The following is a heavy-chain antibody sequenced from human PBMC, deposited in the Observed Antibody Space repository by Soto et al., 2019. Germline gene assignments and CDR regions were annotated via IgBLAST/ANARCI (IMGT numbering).Heavy chain of an antibody. V-gene: IGHV4-34*01. CDR2: INHSGST. Sequence: SLTGAVYGGSFSGYYWSWIRQPPGKGLEWIGEINHSGSTNYNPSLKSRVTISVDTSKNQFSLKLSSVTAADTAVYYCAGTLRLPTRYYFYGMDVWGQGTTVTVSS. CDR1: GGSFSGYY. D-gene: IGHD5-12*01. CDR3: AGTLRLPTRYYFYGMDV. J-gene: IGHJ6*02.